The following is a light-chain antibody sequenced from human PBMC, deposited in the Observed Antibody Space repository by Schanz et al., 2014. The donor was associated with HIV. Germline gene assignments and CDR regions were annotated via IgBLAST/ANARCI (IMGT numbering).Light chain of an antibody. CDR3: CSLAGRYTSDVI. Sequence: QSALTQPRSVSGSPGQSVTISCTGTSSDVGGYNYLSWYQQHPDKAPKLVIFDVNKRPSGVPDRFSGSKSGNTASLSISGLQAEDEADYYCCSLAGRYTSDVIFGGGTKLTVL. J-gene: IGLJ2*01. CDR1: SSDVGGYNY. V-gene: IGLV2-11*01. CDR2: DVN.